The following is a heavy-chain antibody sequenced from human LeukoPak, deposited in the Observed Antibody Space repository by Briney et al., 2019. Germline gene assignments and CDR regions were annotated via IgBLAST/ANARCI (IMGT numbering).Heavy chain of an antibody. J-gene: IGHJ6*04. Sequence: ASVKVSCKASGYTFTSYYMHWVRQAPGRGLEWMGIINPSGGSTSYAQKFQGRVTMTRDTSTSTGYMELSSLRSEDTAVYYCARSRYCSSTSCYNTRYGMDVWGKGTTVTVSS. CDR2: INPSGGST. CDR3: ARSRYCSSTSCYNTRYGMDV. V-gene: IGHV1-46*01. D-gene: IGHD2-2*02. CDR1: GYTFTSYY.